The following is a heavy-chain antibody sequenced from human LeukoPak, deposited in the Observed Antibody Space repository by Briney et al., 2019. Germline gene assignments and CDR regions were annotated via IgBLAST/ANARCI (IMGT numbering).Heavy chain of an antibody. CDR1: GYIFTTYW. V-gene: IGHV5-51*01. CDR3: ARQPRDVYYDFWSGYYTNDAFDI. CDR2: IYPPDSYT. Sequence: GESLKISCKASGYIFTTYWIGWVRQMPGKGLEWMGIIYPPDSYTTYSPSFQGQVTISADKSITTAYLQWSSLKASDTAMYYCARQPRDVYYDFWSGYYTNDAFDIWGQGTMVTVSS. J-gene: IGHJ3*02. D-gene: IGHD3-3*01.